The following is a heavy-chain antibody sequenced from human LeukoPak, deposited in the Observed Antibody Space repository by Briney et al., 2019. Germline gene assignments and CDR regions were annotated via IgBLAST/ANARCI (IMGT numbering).Heavy chain of an antibody. V-gene: IGHV3-30-3*01. CDR1: GLTFSRYD. Sequence: GRSLRLSCAASGLTFSRYDMRGVRQAPGKGLEWVAVISYDGSNKYYGDSVKGRFTISRDNSKNTLYLQMNSLRAEDTAVYYCARHAVRYSMRWVFDYWGQGTLVTVSS. CDR2: ISYDGSNK. D-gene: IGHD2/OR15-2a*01. CDR3: ARHAVRYSMRWVFDY. J-gene: IGHJ4*02.